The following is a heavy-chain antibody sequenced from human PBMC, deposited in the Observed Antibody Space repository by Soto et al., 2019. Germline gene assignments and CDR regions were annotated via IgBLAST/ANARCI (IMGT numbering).Heavy chain of an antibody. CDR2: ISSSSSAI. J-gene: IGHJ5*02. V-gene: IGHV3-48*01. CDR3: ARDRYSSSWYNWFDP. CDR1: GFTFSSYS. D-gene: IGHD6-13*01. Sequence: EVQLVESGGGLVQPGGSLRLSCAASGFTFSSYSMNWVRQAPGKGLEWVSYISSSSSAIYYADSVKGRFTISRDNAKKSLYLQITSLTAEDTAVYYCARDRYSSSWYNWFDPWGQGTLVTVSS.